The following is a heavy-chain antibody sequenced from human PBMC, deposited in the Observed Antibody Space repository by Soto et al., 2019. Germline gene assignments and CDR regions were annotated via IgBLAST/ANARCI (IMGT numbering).Heavy chain of an antibody. Sequence: ASVKVSCKASGGTFSSYAISWVRQAPGQGLEWMGGIIPIFGTANYAQKFQGRVTITADESTSTAYMELSSLRSEDTAVYYCARVQEGYYDSSGYYVDYWGQGTLVTVSS. CDR2: IIPIFGTA. D-gene: IGHD3-22*01. J-gene: IGHJ4*02. CDR3: ARVQEGYYDSSGYYVDY. CDR1: GGTFSSYA. V-gene: IGHV1-69*13.